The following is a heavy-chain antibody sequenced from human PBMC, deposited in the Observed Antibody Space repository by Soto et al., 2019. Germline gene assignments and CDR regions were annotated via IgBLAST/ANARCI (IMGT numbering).Heavy chain of an antibody. J-gene: IGHJ6*03. CDR1: GFTFSSYA. V-gene: IGHV3-23*01. CDR3: AKGDSYYYYMDV. CDR2: ISGSGGST. Sequence: EVQLLESGGGLVQPGGSLRLSCAASGFTFSSYAMSWVRQAPGKGLEWVSAISGSGGSTYYADSVKGRFTISRDNSKNTLYLQMSSLRAEDTAVYYCAKGDSYYYYMDVWGKGTTVTVSS.